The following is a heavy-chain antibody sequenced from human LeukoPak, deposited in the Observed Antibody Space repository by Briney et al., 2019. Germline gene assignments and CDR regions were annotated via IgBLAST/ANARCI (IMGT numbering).Heavy chain of an antibody. D-gene: IGHD6-13*01. CDR1: GYTFTSYG. Sequence: ASVKVSCKASGYTFTSYGISWVRRAPGQGLEWMGWISAYNGNTNYAQKLQGRVTMTTDTSTSTAYMELRSLRSDDTAVYYCARDKSIAAATNWFDPWGQGTLVTVSS. J-gene: IGHJ5*02. CDR3: ARDKSIAAATNWFDP. V-gene: IGHV1-18*01. CDR2: ISAYNGNT.